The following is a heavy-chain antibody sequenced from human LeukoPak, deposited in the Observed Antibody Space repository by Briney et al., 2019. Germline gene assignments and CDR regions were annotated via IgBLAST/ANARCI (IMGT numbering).Heavy chain of an antibody. CDR2: ISGSGGST. J-gene: IGHJ6*02. D-gene: IGHD6-6*01. V-gene: IGHV3-23*01. CDR1: GFTFSSYA. Sequence: PGGSLRLSCAASGFTFSSYAMSWVRQAPGKGLEWVSAISGSGGSTYYADSVKGRFTISRDNSKNTLYLQMNSLRAEDTAVYYCAIRPSDYYYYGMDVWGQGTTVTVSS. CDR3: AIRPSDYYYYGMDV.